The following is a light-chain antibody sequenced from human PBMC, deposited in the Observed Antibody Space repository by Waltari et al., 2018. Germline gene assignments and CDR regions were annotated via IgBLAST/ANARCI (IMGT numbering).Light chain of an antibody. CDR2: GSS. J-gene: IGKJ2*01. Sequence: DILMTQSPATLSVSPGEGATLSCRASQSISNNLAWYQQKPGQAPRLLIYGSSTRATDIPARFSGSGSGTEFTLTISSLQSEDFAVYYCQQYNYWPAPTFGQGTKLEIK. V-gene: IGKV3-15*01. CDR3: QQYNYWPAPT. CDR1: QSISNN.